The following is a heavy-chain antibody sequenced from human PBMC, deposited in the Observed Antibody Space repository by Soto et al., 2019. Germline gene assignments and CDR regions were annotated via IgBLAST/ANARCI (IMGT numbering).Heavy chain of an antibody. CDR2: ISGSGGST. J-gene: IGHJ4*02. V-gene: IGHV3-23*01. Sequence: GGSLRLSCAASGFTFSSYAMSWVRQAPGKGLEWVSAISGSGGSTYYADSVKGRFTISRDNSKNTLYLQMNSLRAEDTAVYYCARATAMVKVGFDYWGQGTLVTVSS. CDR1: GFTFSSYA. D-gene: IGHD5-18*01. CDR3: ARATAMVKVGFDY.